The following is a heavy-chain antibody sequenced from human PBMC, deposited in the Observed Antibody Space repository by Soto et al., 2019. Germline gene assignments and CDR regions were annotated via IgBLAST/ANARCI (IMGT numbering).Heavy chain of an antibody. CDR2: INHSGST. V-gene: IGHV4-34*01. J-gene: IGHJ4*02. Sequence: QVQLQQWGAGLLKPSETLSLTCAVYGGSFSGYYWSWIRQPPGKGLEWIGEINHSGSTNYNPSLKSRVTISVDPYKNQFSLKLSSVTAEDTAVYYCARGSLFHDYGDNGFHYWGQGTLVTVSS. D-gene: IGHD4-17*01. CDR3: ARGSLFHDYGDNGFHY. CDR1: GGSFSGYY.